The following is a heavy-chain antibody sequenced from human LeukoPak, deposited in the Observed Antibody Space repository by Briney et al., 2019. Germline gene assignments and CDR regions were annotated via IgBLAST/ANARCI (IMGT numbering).Heavy chain of an antibody. CDR2: IYYSGST. Sequence: SETLSLTCTVSGGSISSYYWSWIRQPSGKGLEWIGYIYYSGSTNYNPSLKSRVTISVDTSKNQFSLKLSSVTAADTAVYYCARSRRYSGYDFFDYWGQGTLVTVSS. V-gene: IGHV4-59*01. CDR3: ARSRRYSGYDFFDY. CDR1: GGSISSYY. J-gene: IGHJ4*02. D-gene: IGHD5-12*01.